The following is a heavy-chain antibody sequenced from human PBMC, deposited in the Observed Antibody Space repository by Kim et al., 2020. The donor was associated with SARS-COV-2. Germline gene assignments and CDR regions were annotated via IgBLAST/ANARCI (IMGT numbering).Heavy chain of an antibody. CDR3: ARGGDYSGYFDS. CDR2: IYYSGST. CDR1: GGSISSYY. J-gene: IGHJ4*02. D-gene: IGHD4-4*01. Sequence: SETLSLTCTVSGGSISSYYWSWIRQPPGKGLEWIGYIYYSGSTNYNPSPKSRDTISVDTSKNQFSLKLSSVTAPETAVYYCARGGDYSGYFDSLGQGTL. V-gene: IGHV4-59*13.